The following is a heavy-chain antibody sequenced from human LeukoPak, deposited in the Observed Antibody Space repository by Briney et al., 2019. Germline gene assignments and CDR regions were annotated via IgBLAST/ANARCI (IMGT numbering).Heavy chain of an antibody. CDR3: ARRYAYDMDV. Sequence: PSETLSLTCTVSGDSISNSSYYWGWIRQPPEKGIEWIRSIYYSRSTHYNPSLESPVTMSVDKSKTQCSLKLSSVTAADTAVLSCARRYAYDMDVWGQGTTVTVSS. V-gene: IGHV4-39*01. CDR2: IYYSRST. D-gene: IGHD2-8*01. J-gene: IGHJ6*02. CDR1: GDSISNSSYY.